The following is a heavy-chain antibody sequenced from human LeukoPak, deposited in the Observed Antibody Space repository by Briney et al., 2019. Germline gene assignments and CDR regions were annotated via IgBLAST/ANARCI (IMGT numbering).Heavy chain of an antibody. CDR2: IYYSGST. Sequence: PSETLSLTCTVSGGSISSYYWSWIRQTPGKGLEWIGDIYYSGSTNYNPSLKSRVTISVDTSKNQFSLKLCSVTAADTAVYYRARDRRGYYDSSGHFDYWGQRTLVTVSS. V-gene: IGHV4-59*01. CDR3: ARDRRGYYDSSGHFDY. J-gene: IGHJ4*02. D-gene: IGHD3-22*01. CDR1: GGSISSYY.